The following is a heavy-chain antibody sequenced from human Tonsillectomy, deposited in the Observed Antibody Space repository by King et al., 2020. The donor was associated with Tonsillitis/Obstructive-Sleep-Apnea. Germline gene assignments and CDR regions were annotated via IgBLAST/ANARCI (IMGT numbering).Heavy chain of an antibody. D-gene: IGHD3-22*01. J-gene: IGHJ4*02. Sequence: VQLQQWGAGLLNPSETLSLTCAVDGGSFSGYYCSWIRQPPGKGLEWIGEINHSGIPNYNPSLKSRVTISVDTSKNQFSLKRSSVTAADTAVYYCARGRYYDSSGYYLGYFDYWGQGTLVTVSS. V-gene: IGHV4-34*01. CDR1: GGSFSGYY. CDR2: INHSGIP. CDR3: ARGRYYDSSGYYLGYFDY.